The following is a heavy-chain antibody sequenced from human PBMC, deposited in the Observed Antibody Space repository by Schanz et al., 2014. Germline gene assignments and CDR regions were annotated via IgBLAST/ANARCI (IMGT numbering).Heavy chain of an antibody. Sequence: QVQLVESGGGVVQPGRSLRLSCAAYGFTLSSYAMHWVRQAPGKGLEWVAVISYDGSNKYYADSVEGRFTISRDNSRNTLYLQMNSLSADDTAVFYCAKGMGYCSGGTCYDYYYYGLDVWGQGTTVTVSS. V-gene: IGHV3-30-3*01. CDR2: ISYDGSNK. CDR3: AKGMGYCSGGTCYDYYYYGLDV. D-gene: IGHD2-15*01. CDR1: GFTLSSYA. J-gene: IGHJ6*02.